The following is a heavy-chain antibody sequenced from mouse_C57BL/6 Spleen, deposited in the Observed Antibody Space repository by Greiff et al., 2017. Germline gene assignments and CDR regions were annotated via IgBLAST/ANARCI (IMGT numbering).Heavy chain of an antibody. Sequence: EVQLQQSGPELVKPGASVKISCKASGYTFTDYYMNWVKQSHGKSLEWIGDINPNNGGTSYNQKFKGKATLTVDKSSSTAYMELRSLTSEDSAVYYCARSSDPEGAMDYWGQGTSVTVSS. V-gene: IGHV1-26*01. CDR2: INPNNGGT. CDR1: GYTFTDYY. D-gene: IGHD6-1*01. CDR3: ARSSDPEGAMDY. J-gene: IGHJ4*01.